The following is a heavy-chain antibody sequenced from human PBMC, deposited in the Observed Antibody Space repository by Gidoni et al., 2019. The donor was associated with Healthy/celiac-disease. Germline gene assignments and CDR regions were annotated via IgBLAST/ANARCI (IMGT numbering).Heavy chain of an antibody. CDR2: IRAYNGNT. Sequence: QVQLVQSRAEVKKPGASVKVSCKASGYTFTIYGILWVRQAPGQGLEGMGRIRAYNGNTNYAQKLQGRVTMTTDTATSTAYMELRSLRSDDTAVYYCARDDRNDLNWFDPWGQGTLVTVSS. J-gene: IGHJ5*02. CDR3: ARDDRNDLNWFDP. CDR1: GYTFTIYG. D-gene: IGHD1-1*01. V-gene: IGHV1-18*01.